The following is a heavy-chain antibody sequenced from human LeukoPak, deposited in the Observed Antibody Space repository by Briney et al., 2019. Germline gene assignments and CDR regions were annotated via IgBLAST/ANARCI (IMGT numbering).Heavy chain of an antibody. CDR2: IWYDGRKT. CDR3: ARSIIMTSNFYCGMDV. CDR1: GFTFRSHG. V-gene: IGHV3-33*01. J-gene: IGHJ6*02. D-gene: IGHD6-6*01. Sequence: PGGSLRLSCAASGFTFRSHGMQWVRQAPGKGLECVAVIWYDGRKTYYTDSVKGRFTISRDNSKNTLDLQMSSLRAEDTAVYYCARSIIMTSNFYCGMDVWGQGTTVTVSS.